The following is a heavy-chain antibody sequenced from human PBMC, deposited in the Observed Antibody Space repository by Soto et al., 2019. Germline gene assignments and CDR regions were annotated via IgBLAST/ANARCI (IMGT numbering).Heavy chain of an antibody. CDR1: GGTFNNNA. CDR2: IIPILGTA. CDR3: ARPYDSSDYYGGGMDV. J-gene: IGHJ6*02. Sequence: QVQLVQSGAEVKKPGSSVKVSCKASGGTFNNNAISWVRQAPGQGLEWMGGIIPILGTANYAQKFRGRVTITADESTSTGYMDVSSLRSEDTAVYSCARPYDSSDYYGGGMDVWGQGTTVTVSS. V-gene: IGHV1-69*01. D-gene: IGHD3-22*01.